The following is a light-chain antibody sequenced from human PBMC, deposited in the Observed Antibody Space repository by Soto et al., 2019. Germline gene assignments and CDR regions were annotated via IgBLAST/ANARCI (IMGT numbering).Light chain of an antibody. CDR3: QQYDSYPLT. CDR2: DVC. Sequence: AIQMIQSPSSLFASVGERVSITCRASQVITNNLLAWYQQKPGKAPKFLIYDVCTLESGVPSRFSGSGSGTEFTLTISSLQPEDFATYYCQQYDSYPLTFGGGTKVDIK. CDR1: QVITNNL. V-gene: IGKV1-13*02. J-gene: IGKJ4*01.